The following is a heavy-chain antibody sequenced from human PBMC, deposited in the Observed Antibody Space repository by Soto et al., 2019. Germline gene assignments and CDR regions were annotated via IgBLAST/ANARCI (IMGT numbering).Heavy chain of an antibody. J-gene: IGHJ4*02. CDR2: ISSSSSYT. V-gene: IGHV3-11*06. D-gene: IGHD6-13*01. CDR1: GFTFSDYY. CDR3: ARAVYSSNQTLDY. Sequence: GGSLRLSCAASGFTFSDYYMSWIRQAPGKGLEWVSYISSSSSYTNYADSVKGRFTISRDNAKNSLYLQMNSLRAEDTAVYYCARAVYSSNQTLDYWGQGTLVTVSS.